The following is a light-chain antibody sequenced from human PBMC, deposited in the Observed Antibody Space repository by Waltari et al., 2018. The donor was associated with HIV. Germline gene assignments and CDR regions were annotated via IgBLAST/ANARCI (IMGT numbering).Light chain of an antibody. CDR1: QDISSS. CDR3: QQYFAVPLT. CDR2: GAF. J-gene: IGKJ4*01. V-gene: IGKV1-NL1*01. Sequence: DIQMTQSPSSLSASIGDTVTITCRASQDISSSVSWVQQQPGKVPKLLVHGAFILQRGVPSRFRGSGSGTDYTLTISGLQAEDFATYFCQQYFAVPLTFGGGTRV.